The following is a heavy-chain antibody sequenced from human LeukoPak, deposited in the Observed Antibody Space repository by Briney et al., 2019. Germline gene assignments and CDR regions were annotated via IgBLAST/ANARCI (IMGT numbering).Heavy chain of an antibody. CDR3: ARLLYDRSGYYYFDY. V-gene: IGHV4-39*01. D-gene: IGHD3-22*01. Sequence: LETLSLTCTVSGGSISSSSYYWGWIRQPPGKGLEWIGSVYYSGRTSDNPSLKSRVTVSVDTSKSQFSLKLTSVTAADTAVYYCARLLYDRSGYYYFDYWGQGTLVTVSS. CDR2: VYYSGRT. CDR1: GGSISSSSYY. J-gene: IGHJ4*02.